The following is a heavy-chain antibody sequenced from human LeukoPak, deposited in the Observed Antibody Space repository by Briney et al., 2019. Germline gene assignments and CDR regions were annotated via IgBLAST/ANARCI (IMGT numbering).Heavy chain of an antibody. CDR3: TRVGYIDEGIDY. J-gene: IGHJ4*02. V-gene: IGHV3-72*01. CDR2: IRNKANGYTT. D-gene: IGHD5-24*01. Sequence: GGSLRLSCAASGFRFSDHHMEWVRQAPGKGLEWVGRIRNKANGYTTEYAASVNGRFTISRDNAKNSLYLQMNSLRAEDTAIYYCTRVGYIDEGIDYWGQGTLVTVSS. CDR1: GFRFSDHH.